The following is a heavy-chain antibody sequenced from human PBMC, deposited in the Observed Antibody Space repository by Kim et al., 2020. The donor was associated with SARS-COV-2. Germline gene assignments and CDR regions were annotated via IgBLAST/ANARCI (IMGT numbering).Heavy chain of an antibody. J-gene: IGHJ4*02. V-gene: IGHV3-23*03. CDR3: AKDPGIAAAGYFDY. D-gene: IGHD6-13*01. CDR1: GFTFSGYA. Sequence: GGSLRLSCAASGFTFSGYAMSWVRQAPGKGLEWVSVIYSGGSSTYYADSVKGRFTISRDNAKNTLYLQMNSLRAEDTAVYYCAKDPGIAAAGYFDYCGQG. CDR2: IYSGGSST.